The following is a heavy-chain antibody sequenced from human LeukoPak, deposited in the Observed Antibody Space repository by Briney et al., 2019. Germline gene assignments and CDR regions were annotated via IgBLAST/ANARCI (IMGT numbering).Heavy chain of an antibody. D-gene: IGHD6-6*01. J-gene: IGHJ4*02. CDR3: AGTIAARGSDY. Sequence: GGSPRLSCAASGFTFSSYWMHWVRQTPGRGLEWVSRISTDGSSTSYADSVKGRFTISRDNAKNTLYLQMNSLRAEDTAVYYCAGTIAARGSDYWGQGTLVTVSS. V-gene: IGHV3-74*01. CDR2: ISTDGSST. CDR1: GFTFSSYW.